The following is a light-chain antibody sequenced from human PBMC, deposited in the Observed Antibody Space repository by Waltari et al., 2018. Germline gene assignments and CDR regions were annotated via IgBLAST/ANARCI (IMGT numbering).Light chain of an antibody. V-gene: IGLV2-8*01. CDR1: NSDIGAYNY. J-gene: IGLJ3*02. CDR2: EVS. Sequence: QSALTQPPSASGSPGQSVTISCTGTNSDIGAYNYVSWYQQYPGKAPRVVIYEVSQRPPGVPGHFSGSKSGNTASLTVSGLQAEDEAEYHCSSYAGSNGMVFGGGTKVTVL. CDR3: SSYAGSNGMV.